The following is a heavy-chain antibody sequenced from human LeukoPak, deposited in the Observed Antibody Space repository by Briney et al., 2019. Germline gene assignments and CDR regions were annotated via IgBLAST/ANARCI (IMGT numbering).Heavy chain of an antibody. CDR3: AREGTHYDILTGYYSPPYGMDV. CDR1: GFTFSSYE. J-gene: IGHJ6*02. CDR2: ISSSGSTI. Sequence: PGGSLRLSCAASGFTFSSYEMNWVRQAPGKGLEWVSYISSSGSTIYYADSVKGRFTISRDNAKNSLYLQMNSLRAEDTAVYYCAREGTHYDILTGYYSPPYGMDVWGQGTTVTVSS. V-gene: IGHV3-48*03. D-gene: IGHD3-9*01.